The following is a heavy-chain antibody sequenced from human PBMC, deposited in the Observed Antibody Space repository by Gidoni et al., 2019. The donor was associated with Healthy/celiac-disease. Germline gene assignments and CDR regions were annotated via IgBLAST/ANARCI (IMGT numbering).Heavy chain of an antibody. Sequence: EVQLLESGGGLVQPGGSLRLSCAASGFPFSSYAMSWVRQAPGKGLEWVSAISGSGGSTYYADSVKGRFTISRDNSKNTLYLQMNSLRAEETAVYYCAKRKGWELYFDYWGQGTLVTVSS. J-gene: IGHJ4*02. CDR3: AKRKGWELYFDY. CDR2: ISGSGGST. CDR1: GFPFSSYA. D-gene: IGHD1-26*01. V-gene: IGHV3-23*01.